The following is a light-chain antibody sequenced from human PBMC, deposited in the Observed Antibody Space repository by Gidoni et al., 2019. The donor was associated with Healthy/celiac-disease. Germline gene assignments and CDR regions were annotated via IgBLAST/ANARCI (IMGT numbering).Light chain of an antibody. Sequence: DIVMPQSPDSLAVSLGERATINCKSSQSVLYSSNNKNYLAWYQQKPGQPPKLLIYWAATRESGVPDRFSGSGSGTDFTLTISSLQAEDVAVYYCQQYYSTPRTFGHGTKVDIK. V-gene: IGKV4-1*01. CDR1: QSVLYSSNNKNY. CDR2: WAA. J-gene: IGKJ3*01. CDR3: QQYYSTPRT.